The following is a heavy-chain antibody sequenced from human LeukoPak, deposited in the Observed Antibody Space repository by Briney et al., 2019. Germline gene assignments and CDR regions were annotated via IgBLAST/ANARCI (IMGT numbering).Heavy chain of an antibody. Sequence: GGSLRLSCAASGFTFSSYSMNWVRQAPGKGLEWVSSISSSSSYIYYADSVKGRFTISRDNAKNSLYLQMNSLRADDTAVYYCARDRAAGAYPWYFDYWGQGTLVTVSS. J-gene: IGHJ4*02. CDR2: ISSSSSYI. CDR1: GFTFSSYS. V-gene: IGHV3-21*01. D-gene: IGHD3-16*01. CDR3: ARDRAAGAYPWYFDY.